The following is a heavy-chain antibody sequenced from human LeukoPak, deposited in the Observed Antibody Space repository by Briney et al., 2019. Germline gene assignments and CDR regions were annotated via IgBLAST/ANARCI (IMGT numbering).Heavy chain of an antibody. V-gene: IGHV3-23*01. D-gene: IGHD5-18*01. CDR1: GITFSSDA. CDR3: ARENAGYSYAPGI. J-gene: IGHJ3*02. CDR2: INGGST. Sequence: GGSLRLSCAASGITFSSDAMSWVRQAPGKGLEWVSAINGGSTHYAGSVKGRFTISRDNSKNTLFLQMNSLRAEDTAVYYCARENAGYSYAPGIWGQGTMVTVSS.